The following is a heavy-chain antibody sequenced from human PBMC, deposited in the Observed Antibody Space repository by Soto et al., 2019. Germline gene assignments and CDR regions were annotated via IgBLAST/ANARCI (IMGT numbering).Heavy chain of an antibody. Sequence: EVQLLESGGDVVQPGGSLRLSCAASGFTFSDYAMSWVRQAPGKGLEWVSGISGSGGSTYYADSVKGRFTISRDNSENTLYLQVNSLRAEDTAVYYCARRVITDYYYYGMDVWGQGTRVTVSS. J-gene: IGHJ6*02. CDR3: ARRVITDYYYYGMDV. CDR2: ISGSGGST. D-gene: IGHD3-22*01. CDR1: GFTFSDYA. V-gene: IGHV3-23*01.